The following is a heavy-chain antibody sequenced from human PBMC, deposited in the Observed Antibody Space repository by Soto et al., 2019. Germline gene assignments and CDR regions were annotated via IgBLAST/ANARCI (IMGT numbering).Heavy chain of an antibody. CDR2: ISGSGGST. Sequence: EVQLLESGGGLVQPGGSLRLSCAASGFTFSSYAMSWVRQAPGKGLEWVSAISGSGGSTYYADSVKGRFTISRDNSKNTLYLQMNSLRAEDTAVYYCAKDPGLGYCSGGSCYVGTSWYYYGMDVWGQGTTVTVSS. J-gene: IGHJ6*02. CDR3: AKDPGLGYCSGGSCYVGTSWYYYGMDV. V-gene: IGHV3-23*01. CDR1: GFTFSSYA. D-gene: IGHD2-15*01.